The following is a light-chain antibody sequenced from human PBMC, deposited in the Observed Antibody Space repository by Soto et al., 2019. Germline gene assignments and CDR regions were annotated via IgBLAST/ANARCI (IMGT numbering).Light chain of an antibody. Sequence: EIGFTQLPDTLSLSPGERATLSCRASQSVSSSSLAWYQQKRGQAPRLLIHGASSRATGIPDRFSGSGSGTDFTLTISRLEPEDFAVYYCQQYGSSPRTFGQGTKVDIK. CDR1: QSVSSSS. CDR2: GAS. J-gene: IGKJ1*01. V-gene: IGKV3-20*01. CDR3: QQYGSSPRT.